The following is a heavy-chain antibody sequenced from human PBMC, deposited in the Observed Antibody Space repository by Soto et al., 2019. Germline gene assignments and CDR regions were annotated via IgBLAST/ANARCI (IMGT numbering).Heavy chain of an antibody. CDR3: ARVYYDILTGQNPHYYYYGMDV. Sequence: ASVKVSCKASGYTFTSYGISWVRQAPGQGLEWMGWISAYNGNTNYAQKLQGRVTMTTDTSISTAYMELSRLRSDDTAVYYCARVYYDILTGQNPHYYYYGMDVWGQGTTVTV. D-gene: IGHD3-9*01. CDR2: ISAYNGNT. V-gene: IGHV1-18*01. J-gene: IGHJ6*02. CDR1: GYTFTSYG.